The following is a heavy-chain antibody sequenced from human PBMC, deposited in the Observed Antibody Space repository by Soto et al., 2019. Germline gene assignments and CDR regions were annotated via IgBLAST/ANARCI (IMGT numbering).Heavy chain of an antibody. D-gene: IGHD3-22*01. CDR3: ARFEGSSGYYLDY. CDR1: DYSFSSYA. J-gene: IGHJ4*02. V-gene: IGHV1-69*13. Sequence: SVKVSCKASDYSFSSYAISWVRHAPGQGLEWMGGIIPIFGTANYAQTFQGRVTITADESTSTAYMELSSLRSEDTAVYDGARFEGSSGYYLDYWGQGTLVTVSA. CDR2: IIPIFGTA.